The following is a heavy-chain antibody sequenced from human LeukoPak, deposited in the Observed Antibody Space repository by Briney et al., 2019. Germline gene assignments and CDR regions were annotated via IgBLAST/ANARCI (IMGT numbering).Heavy chain of an antibody. CDR2: IYTIGST. CDR3: ARGDYYGSGSYYNSAFDI. D-gene: IGHD3-10*01. Sequence: SQTLSLTSTVSGGSISTGTYYWSWIRQPGGKGLEWIGRIYTIGSTNYTPSLKLRVTISVHTSKNQFSLKLNSVTAADTAVYYCARGDYYGSGSYYNSAFDIWGQGTMVTVSS. CDR1: GGSISTGTYY. V-gene: IGHV4-61*02. J-gene: IGHJ3*02.